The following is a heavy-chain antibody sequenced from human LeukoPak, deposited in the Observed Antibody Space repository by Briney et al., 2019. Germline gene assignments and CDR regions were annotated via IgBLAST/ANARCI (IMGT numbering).Heavy chain of an antibody. J-gene: IGHJ4*02. Sequence: ASVKVSCKASGYTFTSHFMHWVRQAPGQGLEWMGIINPRGGSTSYTQKFQGRVTMTRDTSTSTVYMELSRLRSDDTAVYYCARLQGTYSYGYDYWGQGTLVTVSS. CDR3: ARLQGTYSYGYDY. CDR2: INPRGGST. V-gene: IGHV1-46*01. CDR1: GYTFTSHF. D-gene: IGHD5-18*01.